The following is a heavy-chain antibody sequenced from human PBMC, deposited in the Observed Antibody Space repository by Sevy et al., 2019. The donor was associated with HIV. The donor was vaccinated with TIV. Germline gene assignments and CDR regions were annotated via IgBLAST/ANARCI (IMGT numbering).Heavy chain of an antibody. J-gene: IGHJ5*02. V-gene: IGHV3-23*01. CDR2: ISGSGGST. D-gene: IGHD2-2*01. CDR3: AKDQYRYCSSTSCYCWFDP. CDR1: GFIFSGYV. Sequence: GGSLRLSCATSGFIFSGYVMSWVRQAPGKGLEWVSGISGSGGSTYYADSVKGRFTISRDNSKNMLYLQMNSLRAEDTAVYYCAKDQYRYCSSTSCYCWFDPWGQGTLVTVSS.